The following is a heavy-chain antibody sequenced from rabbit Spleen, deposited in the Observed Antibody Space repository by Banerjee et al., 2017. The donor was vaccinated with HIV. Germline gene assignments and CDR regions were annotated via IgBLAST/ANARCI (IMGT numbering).Heavy chain of an antibody. CDR3: ARGSAAMTVVITGCYLNL. D-gene: IGHD2-1*01. J-gene: IGHJ4*01. CDR2: IDGGSSGST. Sequence: QEQLEESGGGLVKPEGSLTLTCKASGVSFSDKDVMCLVRQAPGKGLERIGCIDGGSSGSTYCASWAEGRFTISKTTSTTVTLQMTSLTAADTAAYFCARGSAAMTVVITGCYLNLWGPGTLVTVS. CDR1: GVSFSDKDV. V-gene: IGHV1S45*01.